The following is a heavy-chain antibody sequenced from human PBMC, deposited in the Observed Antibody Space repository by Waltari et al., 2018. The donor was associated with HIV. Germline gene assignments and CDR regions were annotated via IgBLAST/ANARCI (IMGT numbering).Heavy chain of an antibody. Sequence: QLQLQESGPGLVKPSETLSLTCTVSGCSISSSSYYWGWIRQPPGKGLEWIGSIYYSGSTYYNPSLKSRVTISVDTSKNQFSLKLSSVTAADTAVYYCARSYYYDSSGYFLDAFDIWGQGTMVTVSS. D-gene: IGHD3-22*01. V-gene: IGHV4-39*01. J-gene: IGHJ3*02. CDR1: GCSISSSSYY. CDR2: IYYSGST. CDR3: ARSYYYDSSGYFLDAFDI.